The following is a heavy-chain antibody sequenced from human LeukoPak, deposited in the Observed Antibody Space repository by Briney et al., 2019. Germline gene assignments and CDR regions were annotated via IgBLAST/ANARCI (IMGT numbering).Heavy chain of an antibody. CDR1: GYTFTSYG. J-gene: IGHJ3*02. V-gene: IGHV7-4-1*02. CDR2: INTNTGNP. D-gene: IGHD3-22*01. Sequence: ASVKVSCKASGYTFTSYGISWVRQAPGQGLEWMGWINTNTGNPTYAQGFTGRFVFSLDTSVSTAYLQISSLKAEDTAVYYCARVIVYDSSGSDAFDIWGQGTMVTVSS. CDR3: ARVIVYDSSGSDAFDI.